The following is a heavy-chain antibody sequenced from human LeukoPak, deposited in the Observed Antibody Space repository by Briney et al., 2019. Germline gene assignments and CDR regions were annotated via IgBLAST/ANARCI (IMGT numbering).Heavy chain of an antibody. Sequence: GGSLRLSCAASGFTVSSNYMSWVRQAPGKGLEWVGRIKSKTDGGTTDYAAPVKGRFTISRDDSKNTLYLQMNSLKTEDTAVYYCTTDRGYSYGSLYYYYGMDVWGQGTTVTVSS. CDR2: IKSKTDGGTT. J-gene: IGHJ6*02. V-gene: IGHV3-15*01. CDR3: TTDRGYSYGSLYYYYGMDV. D-gene: IGHD5-18*01. CDR1: GFTVSSNY.